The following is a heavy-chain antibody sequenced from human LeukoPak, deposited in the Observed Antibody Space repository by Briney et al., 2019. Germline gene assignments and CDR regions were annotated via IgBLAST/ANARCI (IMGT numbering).Heavy chain of an antibody. CDR2: INPSGGST. CDR1: GYTFTSYY. V-gene: IGHV1-46*01. J-gene: IGHJ4*02. Sequence: GASVKVSCKASGYTFTSYYMYWVRQAPGQGLEWMGIINPSGGSTSYAQKFQGRVTMTRDTSTSTVYMELSSLRSEDTAVYYCARDRRELLRTLIGILGYWGQGTLVTVSS. D-gene: IGHD1-26*01. CDR3: ARDRRELLRTLIGILGY.